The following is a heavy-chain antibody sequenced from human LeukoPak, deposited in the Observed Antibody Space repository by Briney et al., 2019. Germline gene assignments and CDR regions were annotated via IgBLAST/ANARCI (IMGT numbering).Heavy chain of an antibody. CDR3: ARVGMGVPAATETYYFDY. Sequence: SETLSLTCTVSGGSISSGGYYWSWLRRHPGKGLEWIGYIYYSGSTYYNPSLKSRVTISVDTSKNQFSLKLSSVTAADTAVYYCARVGMGVPAATETYYFDYWGQGTLVTVSS. D-gene: IGHD2-2*01. CDR1: GGSISSGGYY. CDR2: IYYSGST. V-gene: IGHV4-31*03. J-gene: IGHJ4*02.